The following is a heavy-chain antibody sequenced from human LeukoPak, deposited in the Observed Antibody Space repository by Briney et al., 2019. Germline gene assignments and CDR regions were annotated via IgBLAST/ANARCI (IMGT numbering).Heavy chain of an antibody. D-gene: IGHD2-15*01. V-gene: IGHV3-30-3*01. CDR2: ISYDGSNK. CDR1: GFTFSSYA. Sequence: GGSLRLPCAASGFTFSSYAMHWVRQAPGKGLEWVAVISYDGSNKYYADSVRGRFTISRDNSKNTLYLQMNSLRAEDTAVYYCARDDCSGGSCYSSFDYWGQGTLVTVSS. J-gene: IGHJ4*02. CDR3: ARDDCSGGSCYSSFDY.